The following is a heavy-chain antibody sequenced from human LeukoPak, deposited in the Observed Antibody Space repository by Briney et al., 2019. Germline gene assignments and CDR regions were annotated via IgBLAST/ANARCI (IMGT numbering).Heavy chain of an antibody. CDR2: IYSGGST. D-gene: IGHD3-16*01. V-gene: IGHV3-53*01. Sequence: PGGSLRLSCAASGFTVSSNYMNWVRQAPGKGLEWVSIIYSGGSTYYADSVKGQFTISRDNSKNILYLQMNSLRAEDTAVYYCAREKLNWGFDYWGQGTLVTVSS. J-gene: IGHJ4*02. CDR1: GFTVSSNY. CDR3: AREKLNWGFDY.